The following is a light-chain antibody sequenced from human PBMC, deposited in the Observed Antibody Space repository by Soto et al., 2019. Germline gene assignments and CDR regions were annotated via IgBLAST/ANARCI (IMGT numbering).Light chain of an antibody. J-gene: IGKJ1*01. CDR1: RDVGSD. CDR2: AAS. V-gene: IGKV1-6*01. CDR3: LQDYGDSWT. Sequence: TQMTQSPLSLSASVVEKIIITCLASRDVGSDVSWYQQKPGQAPKLVIYAASNLYTGVPSRFSGRRSGTEFTLTISSLQPEDFASYYCLQDYGDSWTFGQGTKVDIK.